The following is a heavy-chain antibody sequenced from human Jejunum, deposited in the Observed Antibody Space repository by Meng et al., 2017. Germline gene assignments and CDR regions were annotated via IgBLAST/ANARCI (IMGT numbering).Heavy chain of an antibody. J-gene: IGHJ6*02. CDR2: IYSGDTT. Sequence: GESLKISCAVSGFSVSANYMTWVRQSPGKGLQWVSVIYSGDTTYYSASVKGRFTISRDTYKNTLYHQMNSLKEDDTAVYYCARVISDYGQFAVYYNGMDVWGQGTTVTVSS. D-gene: IGHD4-17*01. CDR1: GFSVSANY. V-gene: IGHV3-53*03. CDR3: ARVISDYGQFAVYYNGMDV.